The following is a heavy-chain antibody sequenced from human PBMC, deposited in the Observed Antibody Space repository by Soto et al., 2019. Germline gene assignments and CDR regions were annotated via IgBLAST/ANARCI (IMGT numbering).Heavy chain of an antibody. Sequence: SETLSLTCTVSGGSITDKSSYWGWIRQTPGKGLEWIATISHSGSTYYNPSLQSRVTVSVDTSKSQFSLRLRSVAAADTAVYYCARYRYDSSSYLKSDAFDIWGQGTTVTVSS. CDR1: GGSITDKSSY. CDR2: ISHSGST. CDR3: ARYRYDSSSYLKSDAFDI. D-gene: IGHD3-22*01. J-gene: IGHJ3*02. V-gene: IGHV4-39*01.